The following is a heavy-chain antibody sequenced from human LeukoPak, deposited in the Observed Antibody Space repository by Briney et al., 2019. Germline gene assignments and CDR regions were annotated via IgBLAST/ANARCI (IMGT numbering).Heavy chain of an antibody. Sequence: SETLSLTCAVYGGSFSGYYWSWIRQPPGKGLEWIGEINHSGSTNYNPSLKSRVTISVDTSKNQFSPKLSSVTAADTAVYYCAKDLHPYYYYMDVWGKGTTVTISS. CDR1: GGSFSGYY. V-gene: IGHV4-34*01. CDR3: AKDLHPYYYYMDV. CDR2: INHSGST. J-gene: IGHJ6*03.